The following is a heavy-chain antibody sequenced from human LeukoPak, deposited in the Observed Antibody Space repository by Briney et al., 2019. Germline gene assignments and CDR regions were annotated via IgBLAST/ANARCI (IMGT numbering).Heavy chain of an antibody. CDR2: INHSGST. V-gene: IGHV4-34*01. CDR1: GGSFSGYY. J-gene: IGHJ6*02. CDR3: ARVRSAYGSGFHYYYYYGMDV. Sequence: KPSETLSLTCAVYGGSFSGYYWSWIRQPPGKGLEWIGEINHSGSTNYNPSLKSRVTISVDTSKNQFSLKLSSVTAADTAVYYCARVRSAYGSGFHYYYYYGMDVWGQGTTVTVSS. D-gene: IGHD3-10*01.